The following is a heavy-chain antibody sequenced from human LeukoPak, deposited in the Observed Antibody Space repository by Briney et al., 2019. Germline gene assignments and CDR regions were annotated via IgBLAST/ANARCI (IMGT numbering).Heavy chain of an antibody. D-gene: IGHD2-15*01. V-gene: IGHV3-11*01. CDR2: ISSSGSTI. CDR3: ARDWEGEWYGYCSGGSCLIGAFDI. J-gene: IGHJ3*02. Sequence: NPGGSLRLSCAASGFTFSDYYMSWIRQAPGKGLEWVSYISSSGSTIYYADSVKGRFTISRDNAKNSLYLQMNSLRAEDTAVYYCARDWEGEWYGYCSGGSCLIGAFDIWGQGTMVTVSS. CDR1: GFTFSDYY.